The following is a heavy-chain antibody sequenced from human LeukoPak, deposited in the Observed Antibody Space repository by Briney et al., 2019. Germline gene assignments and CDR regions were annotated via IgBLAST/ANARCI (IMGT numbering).Heavy chain of an antibody. CDR2: VNSDGSST. D-gene: IGHD6-13*01. J-gene: IGHJ4*02. CDR1: GFTFSSYW. V-gene: IGHV3-74*01. Sequence: AGGSLRLSCAASGFTFSSYWMHWVRQAPGKGLVWVSRVNSDGSSTTYADSVKGRFTISRDNAKSTLYLQMNSLRAEDTAVYYCARDTMAVAGDFDYWGQGTLVTVSS. CDR3: ARDTMAVAGDFDY.